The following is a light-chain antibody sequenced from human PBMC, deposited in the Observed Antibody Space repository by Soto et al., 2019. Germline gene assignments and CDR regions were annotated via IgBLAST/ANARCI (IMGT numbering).Light chain of an antibody. V-gene: IGLV2-8*01. CDR3: SSCTGTNNLWV. CDR1: ISDVGTSNY. J-gene: IGLJ3*02. CDR2: EVN. Sequence: QSVLTQPPSASGSPGQSVTISCTGTISDVGTSNYVSWYQLHPGKAPKLIIYEVNKRPSGVPDRFSGSKSGNTASLTVSGLQADDEGDYSCSSCTGTNNLWVFGGGTKVTVL.